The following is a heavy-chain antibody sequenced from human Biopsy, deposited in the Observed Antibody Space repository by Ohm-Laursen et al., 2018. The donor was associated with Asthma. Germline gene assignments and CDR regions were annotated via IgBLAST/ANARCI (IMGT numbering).Heavy chain of an antibody. D-gene: IGHD1-1*01. J-gene: IGHJ3*02. CDR3: ARDGTDDAFDI. CDR2: ISKDASTQ. CDR1: GFSFSNFA. V-gene: IGHV3-30*01. Sequence: RSLRLSCSAFGFSFSNFAIHWVRQAPGKGLEWVGVISKDASTQDYADSVKGRFTMARDNSKNTLDLQMNSLREEDTAVYYCARDGTDDAFDIWGQGTVVSVSS.